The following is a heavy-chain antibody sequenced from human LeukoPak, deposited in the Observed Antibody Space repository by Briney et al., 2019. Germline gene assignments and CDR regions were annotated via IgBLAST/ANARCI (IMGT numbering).Heavy chain of an antibody. J-gene: IGHJ3*02. CDR3: ARDQSRIAVPGGLPYDAFDI. D-gene: IGHD6-13*01. CDR1: GGSISSSSYY. CDR2: IYYSGST. Sequence: SETLSLTCTVSGGSISSSSYYWGWIRQPPGKGLEWIGSIYYSGSTYYNPSLKSRVTISVDTSKNQFSVKLSSVTAADTAVYYCARDQSRIAVPGGLPYDAFDIWGHGAMVTVSS. V-gene: IGHV4-39*07.